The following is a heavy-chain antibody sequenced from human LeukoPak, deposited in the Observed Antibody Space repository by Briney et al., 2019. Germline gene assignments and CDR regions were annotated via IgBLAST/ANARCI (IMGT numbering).Heavy chain of an antibody. V-gene: IGHV3-23*01. D-gene: IGHD3-10*01. CDR2: ISGSGGST. J-gene: IGHJ4*02. CDR3: AKDTLYYGGACDY. Sequence: GGSLRLSCAASGFTFSSYGMSWVRQAPGKGLEWVSAISGSGGSTYYADSVKGRFTISRNNAKNSLYLQMNSLRDEDTAVYYCAKDTLYYGGACDYWGQGTLVTVSS. CDR1: GFTFSSYG.